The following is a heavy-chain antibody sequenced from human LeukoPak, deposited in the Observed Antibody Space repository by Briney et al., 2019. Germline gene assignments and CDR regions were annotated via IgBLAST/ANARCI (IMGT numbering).Heavy chain of an antibody. D-gene: IGHD3-10*01. Sequence: GGSLRLSCAASGFTFSSYDMHWVRQATGKGLEWVSAIGTAGDTYYPGSVKGRFTISRENAKNSLYLQMNSLRAEDTAVYYCAKGFRFGELLSYFDYWGQGTLVTVSS. CDR1: GFTFSSYD. CDR2: IGTAGDT. J-gene: IGHJ4*02. V-gene: IGHV3-13*04. CDR3: AKGFRFGELLSYFDY.